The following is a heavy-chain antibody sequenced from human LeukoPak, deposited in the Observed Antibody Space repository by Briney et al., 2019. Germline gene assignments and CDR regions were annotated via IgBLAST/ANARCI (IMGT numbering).Heavy chain of an antibody. Sequence: ASVKVSCKASGYTFTGYYMHWVRQAPGQGLEWMGWINPNSGGTNYAQKFQGRVTMTRDTSISTAYMELSRLRSDDTAVYYCAREKGGITMIVGRYFQHWGQGTLVTVSS. CDR1: GYTFTGYY. CDR3: AREKGGITMIVGRYFQH. D-gene: IGHD3-22*01. V-gene: IGHV1-2*02. CDR2: INPNSGGT. J-gene: IGHJ1*01.